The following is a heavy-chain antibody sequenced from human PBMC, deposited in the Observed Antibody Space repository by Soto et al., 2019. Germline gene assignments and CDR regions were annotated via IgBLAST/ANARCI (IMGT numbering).Heavy chain of an antibody. CDR1: GHSLTELS. Sequence: GASVKVSCKVAGHSLTELSMHWVRQGPGRGLEWLGGFDPEEGEIIYAQNFQGRIRLTEDTSTDTAFMELNSLKSEDTAIYYCATTRTTYVYDFDSWGQGTLVTVSS. CDR3: ATTRTTYVYDFDS. D-gene: IGHD3-16*01. V-gene: IGHV1-24*01. J-gene: IGHJ4*02. CDR2: FDPEEGEI.